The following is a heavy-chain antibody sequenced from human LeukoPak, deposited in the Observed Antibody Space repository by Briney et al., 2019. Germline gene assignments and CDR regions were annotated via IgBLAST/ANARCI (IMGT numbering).Heavy chain of an antibody. J-gene: IGHJ4*02. Sequence: PGGSLRLSCAASGFTFSSYSMNWVRQAPGKGLEWVSSISSSSSYINYADSVKGRFTISRGNAKNSLYLQMNSLRAEDTAVYYCAREYYYGSGSHYYWGQGTLVTVSS. CDR1: GFTFSSYS. V-gene: IGHV3-21*01. CDR3: AREYYYGSGSHYY. CDR2: ISSSSSYI. D-gene: IGHD3-10*01.